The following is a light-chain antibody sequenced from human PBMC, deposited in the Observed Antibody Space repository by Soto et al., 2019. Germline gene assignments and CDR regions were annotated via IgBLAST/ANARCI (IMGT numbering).Light chain of an antibody. Sequence: DIQMTQSPSSLSASVRDRVTITCRASQNIINYLNWYQQKPGRAPKILIYAASNVQSGVPSRFSGGGSGTDFTLTITSLQPEDFATYYCQQSYSSPWTFGQGTKV. V-gene: IGKV1-39*01. CDR1: QNIINY. CDR2: AAS. J-gene: IGKJ1*01. CDR3: QQSYSSPWT.